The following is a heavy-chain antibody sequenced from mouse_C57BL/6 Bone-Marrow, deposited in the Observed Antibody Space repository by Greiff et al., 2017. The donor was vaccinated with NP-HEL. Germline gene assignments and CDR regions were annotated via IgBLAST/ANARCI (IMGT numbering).Heavy chain of an antibody. CDR3: TRRDYYSSSADV. CDR2: ISSGGDYI. J-gene: IGHJ1*03. Sequence: EVKLMESGVGLVKPGGSLKLSCAASGFTFSSYAMSWVRQTPEKRLEWVAYISSGGDYIYYADTVKGRFTISRDNARNTLYLQMRSLKSEDTAMYYCTRRDYYSSSADVWGTGTTVTVSS. V-gene: IGHV5S21*01. D-gene: IGHD1-1*01. CDR1: GFTFSSYA.